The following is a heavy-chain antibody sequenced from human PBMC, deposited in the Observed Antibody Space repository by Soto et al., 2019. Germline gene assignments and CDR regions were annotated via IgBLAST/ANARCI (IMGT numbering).Heavy chain of an antibody. Sequence: PGGSLRLSCTASGFTFNTHWMHWVRQAPGKGLVWVSRIYFDGITTNYADSVKGRFTVSRDNAKNTVYLHVNTLRDEDTAVYYCARGGAIGVDYWGQGTLVTVSS. CDR2: IYFDGITT. J-gene: IGHJ4*02. CDR1: GFTFNTHW. V-gene: IGHV3-74*01. CDR3: ARGGAIGVDY. D-gene: IGHD3-3*01.